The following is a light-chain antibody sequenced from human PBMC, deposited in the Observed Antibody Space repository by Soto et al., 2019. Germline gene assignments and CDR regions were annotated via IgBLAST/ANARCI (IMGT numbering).Light chain of an antibody. CDR3: MQALQTPIT. CDR1: QSLLHSNGYNY. V-gene: IGKV2-28*01. Sequence: DIVMTQSPLSLPVTPGEPASISCRSSQSLLHSNGYNYLDWYLQKPGQSPQLLIYLGSDRASGVPDRFSGSGSGTDFTLKISRVEAEDVGVYYCMQALQTPITFGPWTKVAIK. J-gene: IGKJ3*01. CDR2: LGS.